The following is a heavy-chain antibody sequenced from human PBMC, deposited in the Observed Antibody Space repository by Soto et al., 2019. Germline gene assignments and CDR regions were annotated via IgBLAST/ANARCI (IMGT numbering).Heavy chain of an antibody. J-gene: IGHJ6*02. CDR3: ARDRVQMVDGLDV. D-gene: IGHD2-15*01. V-gene: IGHV3-33*01. CDR2: IWYDGINK. Sequence: QVQLVESGGGVVQPGKSLRLSCAASGFTFSNNGMHWVRQAPGKGLEWVAVIWYDGINKYYADSVKGRFIISRDNSQNKVYLQMNSLRAEDTAVYYCARDRVQMVDGLDVWGQGTTVTVSS. CDR1: GFTFSNNG.